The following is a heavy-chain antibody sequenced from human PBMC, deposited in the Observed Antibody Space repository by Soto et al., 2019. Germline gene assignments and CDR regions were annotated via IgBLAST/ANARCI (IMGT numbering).Heavy chain of an antibody. Sequence: PGGSLRLSCAASGFTFSHYWMHWVRQPSGKGLLWVSRISPDGSEKYYVDSVNGRFTVSRDNAKNSLYLQMNSLRAEDTAVYYCARATGADKEDYWGQGTLVTVSS. J-gene: IGHJ4*02. D-gene: IGHD3-10*01. CDR3: ARATGADKEDY. CDR1: GFTFSHYW. V-gene: IGHV3-7*04. CDR2: ISPDGSEK.